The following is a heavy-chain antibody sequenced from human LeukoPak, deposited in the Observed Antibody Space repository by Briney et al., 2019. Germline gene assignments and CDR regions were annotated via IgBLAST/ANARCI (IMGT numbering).Heavy chain of an antibody. CDR3: ARGSYYDSSGYYCTTCYYTMDV. D-gene: IGHD3-22*01. V-gene: IGHV4-59*01. J-gene: IGHJ6*02. CDR1: GGSISGYY. CDR2: IYYSGST. Sequence: SKTLSLTCAVSGGSISGYYWIWIRQPPGKGLEWIGYIYYSGSTNYNPSPKSRVTISVDTSKNQFSLRLSSVTAADTAVYYCARGSYYDSSGYYCTTCYYTMDVWGQGTTVTVSS.